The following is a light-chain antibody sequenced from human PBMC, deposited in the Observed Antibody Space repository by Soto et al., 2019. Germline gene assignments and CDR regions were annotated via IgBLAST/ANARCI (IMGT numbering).Light chain of an antibody. Sequence: DIQMTQSPSTLSGSVGDRVTITCRASQTISSWLAWYQQKPGKAPKLLISAASSLQSGVPSRFSGSGSGTDFTLTISRLDPEDFAVYYCQQYGSSPLTFGQGTKVDIK. CDR3: QQYGSSPLT. CDR2: AAS. CDR1: QTISSW. V-gene: IGKV1-5*01. J-gene: IGKJ1*01.